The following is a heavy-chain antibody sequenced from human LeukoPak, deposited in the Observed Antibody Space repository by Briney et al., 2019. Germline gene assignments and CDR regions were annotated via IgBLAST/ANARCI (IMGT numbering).Heavy chain of an antibody. CDR3: ASCIAPGWFDL. D-gene: IGHD2-21*01. V-gene: IGHV4-59*01. Sequence: TSETLSLTCTVSGVSISSYYWSWIRQPPGKGLEWIGYIYYSGSTNYNPSLKSRVTISVDTSKNQFSLKLSSVTAADTAVYYCASCIAPGWFDLWGQGTLVTVSS. CDR2: IYYSGST. CDR1: GVSISSYY. J-gene: IGHJ5*02.